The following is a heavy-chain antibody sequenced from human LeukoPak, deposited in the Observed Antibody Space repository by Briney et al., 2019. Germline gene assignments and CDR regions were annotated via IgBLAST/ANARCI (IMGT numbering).Heavy chain of an antibody. D-gene: IGHD5-18*01. CDR3: ASLDTAMAKGGY. Sequence: GGSLRLSCAGSGFIFSYDWMSWVRQAPGKGLEWVACIKKDGIEKYYVDSVKGRFTISRDNAKNSLSLQMNSLRAEDTAVYYCASLDTAMAKGGYRGQGTLVTVSS. V-gene: IGHV3-7*01. J-gene: IGHJ4*02. CDR1: GFIFSYDW. CDR2: IKKDGIEK.